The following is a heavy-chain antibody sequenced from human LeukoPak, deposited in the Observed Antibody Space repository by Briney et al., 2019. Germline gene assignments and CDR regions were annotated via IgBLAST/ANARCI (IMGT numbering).Heavy chain of an antibody. J-gene: IGHJ4*02. CDR1: GFTFSSYS. Sequence: GGSLRLSCAASGFTFSSYSMNWVRQAPGKGLEWVSSISSSSSYIYYADSVKGRFTISRDNAKNPLYLQMNSLRAEDTAVYYCARDAVAAGTDYWGQGTLVTVSS. D-gene: IGHD6-13*01. CDR3: ARDAVAAGTDY. CDR2: ISSSSSYI. V-gene: IGHV3-21*01.